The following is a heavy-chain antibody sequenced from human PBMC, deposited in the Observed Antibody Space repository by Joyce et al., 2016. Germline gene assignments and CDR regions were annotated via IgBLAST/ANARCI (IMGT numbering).Heavy chain of an antibody. CDR1: NGSITRDIYS. J-gene: IGHJ5*02. V-gene: IGHV4-30-2*01. CDR3: ARGPSGGASWFDP. Sequence: QLQLQESGSGLVKPSQTLSVTCAVSNGSITRDIYSWRWIRQPPGNGLEWIGYVYYSGSSYYNPSLRSRVTVSVDRSKSQFSLKLTSVTAADTAVYYCARGPSGGASWFDPWGQGILVTVSS. CDR2: VYYSGSS. D-gene: IGHD2-21*01.